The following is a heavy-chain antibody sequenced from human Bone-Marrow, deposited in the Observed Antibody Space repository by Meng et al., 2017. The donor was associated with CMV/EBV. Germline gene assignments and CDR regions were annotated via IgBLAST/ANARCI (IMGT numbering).Heavy chain of an antibody. Sequence: ASVKVSCKASGYTFTGYYMHWVRQAPGQGLEWMGWINPNSGGTNYAQKFQGRVTMTRDTSISTAYMELSRLRSEDTAVYYCAADYSNFGTALYNWFDPWGQGTLVTVSS. J-gene: IGHJ5*02. CDR2: INPNSGGT. V-gene: IGHV1-2*02. CDR3: AADYSNFGTALYNWFDP. D-gene: IGHD4-11*01. CDR1: GYTFTGYY.